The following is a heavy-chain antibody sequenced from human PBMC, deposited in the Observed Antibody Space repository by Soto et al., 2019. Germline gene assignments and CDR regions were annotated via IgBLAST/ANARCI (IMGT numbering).Heavy chain of an antibody. V-gene: IGHV4-34*01. J-gene: IGHJ4*02. D-gene: IGHD3-3*01. CDR3: ARGRYDFWSGYSSDGPPPEN. Sequence: QVPLQQWGAGLLKPSETLSLTCAVYGGSFSGYYWSRIRQPPGKGLEWIGEINHSESTNYNPSLKSRLTISVDTSKNQFSLKLSAVTAADTAVYYCARGRYDFWSGYSSDGPPPENGGQGTLVIVSS. CDR2: INHSEST. CDR1: GGSFSGYY.